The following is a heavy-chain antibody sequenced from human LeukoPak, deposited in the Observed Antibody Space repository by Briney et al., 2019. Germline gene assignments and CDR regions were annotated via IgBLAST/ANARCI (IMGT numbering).Heavy chain of an antibody. CDR2: IFTSGST. D-gene: IGHD5-24*01. Sequence: SETLSLTCTVSGGSISSYYWNWIRQPARKGLEWIGRIFTSGSTNYNPSLKSRVTMSVDTSKNQFSLKLSSVTAADTAVYYCARSLRWLQQYYFDYWGQGTLVTVSS. V-gene: IGHV4-4*07. J-gene: IGHJ4*02. CDR3: ARSLRWLQQYYFDY. CDR1: GGSISSYY.